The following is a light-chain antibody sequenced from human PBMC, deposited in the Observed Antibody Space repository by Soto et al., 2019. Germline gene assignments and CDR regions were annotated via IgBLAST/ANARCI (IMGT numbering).Light chain of an antibody. CDR1: QGLVYSDGNSN. CDR3: MQGTHWPTGT. CDR2: KVS. Sequence: DDVMTQSPLSLPVTLGKPAPISCTSSQGLVYSDGNSNLNWFQQRPGQSPRRLLYKVSNRDSGVPDRFRGSGSGTDFTLKISRVEAEDVALYDCMQGTHWPTGTFGGGTKVDI. J-gene: IGKJ4*01. V-gene: IGKV2-30*01.